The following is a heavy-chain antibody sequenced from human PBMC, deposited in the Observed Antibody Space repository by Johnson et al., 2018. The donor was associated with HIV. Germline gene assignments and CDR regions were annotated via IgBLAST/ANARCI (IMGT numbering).Heavy chain of an antibody. CDR3: ARDSSNAAFDI. J-gene: IGHJ3*02. CDR2: IGTAGDT. CDR1: GFTFSSYD. D-gene: IGHD6-13*01. V-gene: IGHV3-13*01. Sequence: VHLVESGGGLVQPGGSLRLSCAASGFTFSSYDMHWVRQATGKGLEWVSAIGTAGDTYYPGSVKGRFTISRENAKNSLYLQMNSLRAGDTAVYYCARDSSNAAFDIWGQGTMVTVSS.